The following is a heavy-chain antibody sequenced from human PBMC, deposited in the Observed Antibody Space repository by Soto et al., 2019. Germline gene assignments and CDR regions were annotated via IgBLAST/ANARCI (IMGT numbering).Heavy chain of an antibody. CDR3: ARDTVTFDY. Sequence: QVQLVESGGGVVQPGRSLRLSCAASGFTFSSYGMHWVRQAPGKGLEWVAVIWYDGSNKYYADSVKGRFTISRDNSKNALYLQMNRLRAEDTGVYYCARDTVTFDYWGQGTLVTVSS. CDR2: IWYDGSNK. CDR1: GFTFSSYG. J-gene: IGHJ4*02. D-gene: IGHD4-17*01. V-gene: IGHV3-33*01.